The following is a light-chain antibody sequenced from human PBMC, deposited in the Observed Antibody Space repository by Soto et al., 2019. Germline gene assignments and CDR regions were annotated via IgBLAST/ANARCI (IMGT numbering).Light chain of an antibody. V-gene: IGKV1-33*01. CDR3: QQYENLPT. CDR1: QKMNNY. J-gene: IGKJ5*01. CDR2: DAS. Sequence: DIQMTQSPSSLSASVGERVTITCQASQKMNNYLNWYQQKPGRAPKLLIYDASNLEAGVPSRFRGSGSGTDFTFTISRLQPEDIATYYCQQYENLPTFGQGTRLEI.